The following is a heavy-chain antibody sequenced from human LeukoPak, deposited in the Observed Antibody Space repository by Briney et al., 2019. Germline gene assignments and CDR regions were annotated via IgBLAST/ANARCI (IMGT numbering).Heavy chain of an antibody. D-gene: IGHD3-10*01. V-gene: IGHV3-48*03. CDR2: ISASGSAI. Sequence: GGSLRLSCAASGFTFSSFEMYLVRQAPGKGLEWVSYISASGSAICYVDSVKGRFTISRDNAKNSLYLQMNSLRAEDTAVYYCVRDGYYGHDSFDIWGQGTMVTVSS. J-gene: IGHJ3*02. CDR1: GFTFSSFE. CDR3: VRDGYYGHDSFDI.